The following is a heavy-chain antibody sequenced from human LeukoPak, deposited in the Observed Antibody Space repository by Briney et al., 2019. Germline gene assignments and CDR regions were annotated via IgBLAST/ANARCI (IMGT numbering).Heavy chain of an antibody. J-gene: IGHJ4*02. D-gene: IGHD1-26*01. CDR1: GFIVGINY. CDR2: IYSGRST. Sequence: GGSLRLPGAASGFIVGINYMSGVRQAPGKGLEWLSLIYSGRSTYYADSVKGRFTISRDNSQNAVYLQMNSLRAEDTAVYYCARGGGSFQFDSWGQGTLVTVSS. CDR3: ARGGGSFQFDS. V-gene: IGHV3-53*01.